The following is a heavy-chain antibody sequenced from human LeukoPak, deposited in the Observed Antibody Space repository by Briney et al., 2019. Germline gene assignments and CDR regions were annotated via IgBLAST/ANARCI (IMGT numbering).Heavy chain of an antibody. CDR2: IYYSGST. CDR3: ARTGDGYNYYNYYYMDV. CDR1: GGSISSGGYS. Sequence: PSQTLSLTCAVSGGSISSGGYSWSWIRQPPGKGLEWIGYIYYSGSTYYNPFLKSRVTISVDSHNKQFSLELRSVTAADTAVYFCARTGDGYNYYNYYYMDVWGTGTTVSVSS. V-gene: IGHV4-30-4*07. D-gene: IGHD5-24*01. J-gene: IGHJ6*03.